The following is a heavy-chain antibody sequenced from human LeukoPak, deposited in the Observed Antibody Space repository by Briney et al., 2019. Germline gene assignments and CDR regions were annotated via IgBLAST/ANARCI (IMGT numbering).Heavy chain of an antibody. V-gene: IGHV1-2*02. D-gene: IGHD3-3*01. J-gene: IGHJ4*02. CDR2: INPNSGGT. CDR1: GYTFTGYY. CDR3: ARVPRSDTYYDFWSGYLYYFDY. Sequence: ASVKVSCRASGYTFTGYYMHWVRQAPGQGLEWMGWINPNSGGTNYAQKFQGRVTMTRDTSISTAYMELSRPRSDDTAVYYCARVPRSDTYYDFWSGYLYYFDYWGQGTLVTVSS.